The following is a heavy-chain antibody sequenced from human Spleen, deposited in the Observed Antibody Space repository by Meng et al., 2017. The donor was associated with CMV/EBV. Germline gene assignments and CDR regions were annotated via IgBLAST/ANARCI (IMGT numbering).Heavy chain of an antibody. CDR2: IKSNADGGTA. D-gene: IGHD2-15*01. Sequence: GESLKISCAASGFTFSNAWMNWVRQAPGKGLEWVGRIKSNADGGTADYAASVKARFTISRDDSKNTLYLQMNSLKTEDTAVYYCTTNIRIVVVVAADAFDIWGQGTMVTVSS. J-gene: IGHJ3*02. CDR3: TTNIRIVVVVAADAFDI. CDR1: GFTFSNAW. V-gene: IGHV3-15*01.